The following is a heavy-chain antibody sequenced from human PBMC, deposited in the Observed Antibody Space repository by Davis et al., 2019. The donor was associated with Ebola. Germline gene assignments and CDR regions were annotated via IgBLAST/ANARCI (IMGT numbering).Heavy chain of an antibody. V-gene: IGHV3-23*01. J-gene: IGHJ4*02. CDR3: AKGSVAVALFDY. CDR2: ISGSAGNT. D-gene: IGHD6-19*01. CDR1: GFTFSSYA. Sequence: GGSLRLSCAASGFTFSSYAMSWVRQAPGKGLEWVSAISGSAGNTYYADSVKGRFTLSRDNSMNTLYLQMNSLRAEDTAVYYCAKGSVAVALFDYWGQGTLVTVSS.